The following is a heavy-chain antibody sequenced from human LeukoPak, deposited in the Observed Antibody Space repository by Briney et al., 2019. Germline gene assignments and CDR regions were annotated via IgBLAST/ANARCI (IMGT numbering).Heavy chain of an antibody. CDR2: IYYSGST. J-gene: IGHJ4*02. CDR1: GGSISSYY. V-gene: IGHV4-59*01. Sequence: PSETLSLTCTVSGGSISSYYWSWIRQPPGKGLEWIGYIYYSGSTNYNPSLKSRVTISVDTSKNQSSLKLSSVTAADTAVYYCARREKSPYYFDYWGQGTLVTVSS. CDR3: ARREKSPYYFDY.